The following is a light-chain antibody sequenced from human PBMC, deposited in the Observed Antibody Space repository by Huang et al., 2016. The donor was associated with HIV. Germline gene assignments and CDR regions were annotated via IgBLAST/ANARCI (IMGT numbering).Light chain of an antibody. J-gene: IGKJ3*01. V-gene: IGKV3-20*01. CDR1: QSVSSNY. CDR3: QQYGSSLF. Sequence: EIVLTQSPGTLSLSPGERATLSCRASQSVSSNYLACYQQKRGQAPRLLISGPSSRATGIPDRFSGNGSGTDFTLTISRLEPEDFAVYYCQQYGSSLFFGPGTKVDIK. CDR2: GPS.